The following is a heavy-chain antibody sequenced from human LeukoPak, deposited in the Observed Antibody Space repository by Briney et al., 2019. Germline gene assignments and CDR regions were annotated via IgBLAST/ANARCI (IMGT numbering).Heavy chain of an antibody. J-gene: IGHJ4*02. V-gene: IGHV1-2*02. CDR1: GYTFTGYY. D-gene: IGHD5-12*01. CDR2: INPNSGGT. CDR3: ARVFVDYPFDY. Sequence: ASVSVSCKASGYTFTGYYLHWVRQAPGQGLEWMGWINPNSGGTNYAQKFQGRVTMTRDTSISTAYMELSRLIPDDTAVYYCARVFVDYPFDYWGQGTLVTVSS.